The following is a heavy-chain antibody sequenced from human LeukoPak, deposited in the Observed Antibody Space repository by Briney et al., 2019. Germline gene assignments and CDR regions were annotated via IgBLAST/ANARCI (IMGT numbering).Heavy chain of an antibody. Sequence: SETLSLTCTVSGGSISSSSYSWGWIRQPPGKGLEWIGSIYYSGSTYYNPSLKSRVTMSVDTSKNQFSLKLSSVTAADTAVYYCARHGSRSRGYYDSSGYMYWGQGTLVTVSS. V-gene: IGHV4-39*01. J-gene: IGHJ4*02. CDR1: GGSISSSSYS. CDR2: IYYSGST. CDR3: ARHGSRSRGYYDSSGYMY. D-gene: IGHD3-22*01.